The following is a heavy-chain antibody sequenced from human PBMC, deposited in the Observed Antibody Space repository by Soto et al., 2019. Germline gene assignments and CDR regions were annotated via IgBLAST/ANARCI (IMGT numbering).Heavy chain of an antibody. CDR3: AYSYCSGVRCSSGVLDY. CDR1: GFSLSTSGVG. D-gene: IGHD2-15*01. CDR2: IYWDDDK. J-gene: IGHJ4*02. Sequence: QITLKESGPTLVKPTQTLTLTCTFSGFSLSTSGVGVGWIRQPPGKALEWLALIYWDDDKRYSPSLKSRLTITXDXSXNXXVLTMTNMDPVDTATYYCAYSYCSGVRCSSGVLDYWGQGTLVTVSS. V-gene: IGHV2-5*02.